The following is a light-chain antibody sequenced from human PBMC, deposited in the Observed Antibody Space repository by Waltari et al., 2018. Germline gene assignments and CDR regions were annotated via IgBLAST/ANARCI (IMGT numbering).Light chain of an antibody. J-gene: IGLJ3*02. Sequence: QAVVTQEPSLTVSPGGTVTLTCGSSPGAVTSGQFPSWIQQKPGQAPRALIYDTSNRPSLTPARFSGSLLGGKAALTLSGAQPEDEAEYYCLLFYSGAQVFGGGTKLTVL. CDR2: DTS. CDR1: PGAVTSGQF. CDR3: LLFYSGAQV. V-gene: IGLV7-46*01.